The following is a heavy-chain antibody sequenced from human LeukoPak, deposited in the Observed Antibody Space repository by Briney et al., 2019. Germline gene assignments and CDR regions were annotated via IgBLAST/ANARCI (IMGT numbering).Heavy chain of an antibody. D-gene: IGHD6-13*01. J-gene: IGHJ4*02. Sequence: PGGSLRLSCAASGFTFSSYGMHWVRQAPGKGLEWVAVISYDGSNKYYADSVRGRFTISRDNSKSTLYLQMNSLRAEDTAVYYCAKGKIAAKYYFDYWGQGTLVTVSS. CDR1: GFTFSSYG. CDR2: ISYDGSNK. V-gene: IGHV3-30*18. CDR3: AKGKIAAKYYFDY.